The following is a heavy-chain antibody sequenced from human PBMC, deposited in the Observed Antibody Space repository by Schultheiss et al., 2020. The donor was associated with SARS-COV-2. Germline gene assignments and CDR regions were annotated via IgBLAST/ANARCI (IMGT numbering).Heavy chain of an antibody. CDR2: IYYSGST. V-gene: IGHV4-59*01. Sequence: SETLSITCTVSGGSISSYYWSWIRQPPGKGLEWIGYIYYSGSTNYNPSLKSRVTISVDTSKNQFSLKLSSVTAADTAVYYCARGGSLKWAFGYWGQGTLVTVAS. CDR1: GGSISSYY. J-gene: IGHJ4*02. CDR3: ARGGSLKWAFGY. D-gene: IGHD2-15*01.